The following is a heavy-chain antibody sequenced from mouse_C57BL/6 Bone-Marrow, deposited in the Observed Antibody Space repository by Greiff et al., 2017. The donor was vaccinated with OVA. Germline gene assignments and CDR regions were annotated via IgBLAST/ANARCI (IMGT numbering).Heavy chain of an antibody. V-gene: IGHV1-47*01. CDR3: ARGGYYGYPWFAY. D-gene: IGHD2-2*01. J-gene: IGHJ3*01. CDR1: GYTFTTYP. CDR2: FHPYNDDT. Sequence: QVQLQQSGAELVKPGASVKMSCKASGYTFTTYPIEWMKQNHGKSLEWIGTFHPYNDDTKYNEKFKGKATLTVEKSSSTVYLELSRLTSEYSAVYYCARGGYYGYPWFAYWGQGTLVTVSA.